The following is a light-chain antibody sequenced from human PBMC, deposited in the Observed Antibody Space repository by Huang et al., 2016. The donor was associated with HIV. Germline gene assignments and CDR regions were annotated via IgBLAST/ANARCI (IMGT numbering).Light chain of an antibody. J-gene: IGKJ1*01. CDR2: AAS. V-gene: IGKV1-27*01. CDR3: QKYNSAPWT. Sequence: DIQMTQSPSSLYASVGDRVTITCRASQGISKYLAWYQQKPGKVPKLLIYAASPLQSGVPSLFSGSGSGTDFTLTISSLQPEDVATYYCQKYNSAPWTFGQGTKVEIK. CDR1: QGISKY.